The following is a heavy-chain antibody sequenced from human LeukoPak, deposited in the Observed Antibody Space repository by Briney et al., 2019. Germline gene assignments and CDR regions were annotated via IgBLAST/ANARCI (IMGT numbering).Heavy chain of an antibody. CDR1: GGSFSGYY. V-gene: IGHV4-34*01. CDR2: INHSGST. Sequence: SETLSLTCAVYGGSFSGYYWSWIRQPPGKGLEWIGEINHSGSTNYNPSLKSRVTISVDTSKNQFSLKLGSVTAADTAVYYCARGRGYCSSTSCYAYFDYWGQGTLVTVSS. CDR3: ARGRGYCSSTSCYAYFDY. D-gene: IGHD2-2*01. J-gene: IGHJ4*02.